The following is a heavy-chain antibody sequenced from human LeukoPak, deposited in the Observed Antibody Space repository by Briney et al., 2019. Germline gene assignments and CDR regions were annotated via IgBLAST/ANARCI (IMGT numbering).Heavy chain of an antibody. CDR3: ARVAPPMDDYIRGSFPYYFDY. J-gene: IGHJ4*02. CDR1: RFIFDNYG. CDR2: IRVVGYRT. Sequence: GGSLRLSCAASRFIFDNYGMTCVRQAPGKGLGWVSGIRVVGYRTYYADSVKGRFTNSIDKYKNTLYLHMSSLRVEDTDVFDCARVAPPMDDYIRGSFPYYFDYWGQGTLVTVSS. V-gene: IGHV3-23*01. D-gene: IGHD3-16*01.